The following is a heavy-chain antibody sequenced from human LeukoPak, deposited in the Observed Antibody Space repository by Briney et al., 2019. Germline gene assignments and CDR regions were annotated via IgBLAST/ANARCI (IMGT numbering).Heavy chain of an antibody. CDR3: TLHSVKVILTGYSPNWFDP. CDR2: IRSKPYAGTT. CDR1: GFTFGDYA. Sequence: GGSQRLSCTASGFTFGDYAMSWVRQAPGKGLEWVGFIRSKPYAGTTQYAASVKGRFTIARDDSKNIAYLQMDSLKTEDTGVYYCTLHSVKVILTGYSPNWFDPWGQGTHVTVSS. J-gene: IGHJ5*02. V-gene: IGHV3-49*04. D-gene: IGHD3-9*01.